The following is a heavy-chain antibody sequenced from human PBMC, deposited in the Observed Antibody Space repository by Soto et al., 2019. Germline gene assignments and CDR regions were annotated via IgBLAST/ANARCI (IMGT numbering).Heavy chain of an antibody. V-gene: IGHV3-74*01. CDR2: INDVATRT. J-gene: IGHJ4*02. CDR3: ARVNDPDDY. CDR1: XFAFSRYW. D-gene: IGHD1-1*01. Sequence: EVHLVESGGGLVQXXGSLRLSXXXXXFAFSRYWMHWVRQAPGGGLMWVSRINDVATRTHYADSVKGRFTVSRDNAKNTVYLQMDSLRAEDTALYYCARVNDPDDYWGQGTLVIVSS.